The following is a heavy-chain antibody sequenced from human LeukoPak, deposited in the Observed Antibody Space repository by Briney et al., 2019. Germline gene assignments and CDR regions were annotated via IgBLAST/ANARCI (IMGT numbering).Heavy chain of an antibody. CDR2: INHSGST. CDR1: GGSFSGYY. D-gene: IGHD2-2*01. V-gene: IGHV4-34*01. CDR3: ARAEGYCSSTSCSEYFQH. Sequence: SETLSLTCAVYGGSFSGYYWSWIRQPPGKGLEWIGEINHSGSTNYNPSLKSRVTISVDTSKNQLSLKLSSVTAADTAAYYCARAEGYCSSTSCSEYFQHWGQGTLVTVSS. J-gene: IGHJ1*01.